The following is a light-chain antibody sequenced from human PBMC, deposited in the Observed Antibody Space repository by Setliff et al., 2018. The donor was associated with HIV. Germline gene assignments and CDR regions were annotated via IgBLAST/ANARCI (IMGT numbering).Light chain of an antibody. CDR2: EVS. CDR3: SSYTTSATVL. CDR1: SSDIGSYDY. Sequence: QSVLTQPASVSGSPGQWITISCTGTSSDIGSYDYVSWYQQHPGRAPQLMISEVSNRPSGVSHRFSGSKSGNTASLTISGLQAEDEADYYCSSYTTSATVLFGGGTKVTV. V-gene: IGLV2-14*01. J-gene: IGLJ3*02.